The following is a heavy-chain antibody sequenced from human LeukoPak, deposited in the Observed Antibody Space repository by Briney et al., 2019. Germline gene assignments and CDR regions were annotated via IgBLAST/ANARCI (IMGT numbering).Heavy chain of an antibody. Sequence: GRSLRLSCAASGFTFSYYGMHWVRQAPGKGLEWVAVISYDGNNKYYADSVKGRFTISRDNSKNTLFLQMNSLRAEDTAVYYCAKGVDYCSGGSCPADYWGPGTLVTVSS. CDR1: GFTFSYYG. D-gene: IGHD2-15*01. CDR3: AKGVDYCSGGSCPADY. CDR2: ISYDGNNK. J-gene: IGHJ4*02. V-gene: IGHV3-30*18.